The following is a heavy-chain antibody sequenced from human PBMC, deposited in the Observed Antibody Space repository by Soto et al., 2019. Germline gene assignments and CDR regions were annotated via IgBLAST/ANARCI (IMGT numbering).Heavy chain of an antibody. J-gene: IGHJ6*02. D-gene: IGHD3-3*01. CDR2: ISYDGSNK. V-gene: IGHV3-30-3*01. CDR1: GFTFSSYA. CDR3: PTPLPGGNFWSGYYYYYGMDV. Sequence: SGGSLRLSCAASGFTFSSYAMHWVRQAPGKGLEWVAVISYDGSNKYYADSVKGRFTTSRGNSKNTLYLQMNSPRAEDTAVYYCPTPLPGGNFWSGYYYYYGMDVWGQGTTVPVSS.